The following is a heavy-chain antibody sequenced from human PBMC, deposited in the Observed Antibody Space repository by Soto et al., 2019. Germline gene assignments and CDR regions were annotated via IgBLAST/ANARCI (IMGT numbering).Heavy chain of an antibody. Sequence: VQLVESGGGLVQPGGSLRLSCAASGFTFSSYSMNWVRQAPGKGLEWVSYISSSSSTIYYADSVKGRFTTSRDNAKNSLYLQMNSLRAEDTAVYYCARARGIAARPIDYWGQGTLVTVSS. J-gene: IGHJ4*02. D-gene: IGHD6-6*01. CDR1: GFTFSSYS. V-gene: IGHV3-48*01. CDR3: ARARGIAARPIDY. CDR2: ISSSSSTI.